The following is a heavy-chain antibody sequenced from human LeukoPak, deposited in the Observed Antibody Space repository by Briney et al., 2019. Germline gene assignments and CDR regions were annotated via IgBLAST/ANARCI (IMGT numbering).Heavy chain of an antibody. Sequence: GGSLRLSCAASGFTVSSNYMSWVRQAPGKGLEWVSVIYIGGNTYYADSVKGRFTISRDNSKHTLYLQMSGMRAEDTAVYYCAKDMWYNDYWGQGTLVTVSS. CDR3: AKDMWYNDY. J-gene: IGHJ4*02. CDR2: IYIGGNT. V-gene: IGHV3-53*01. CDR1: GFTVSSNY. D-gene: IGHD1-14*01.